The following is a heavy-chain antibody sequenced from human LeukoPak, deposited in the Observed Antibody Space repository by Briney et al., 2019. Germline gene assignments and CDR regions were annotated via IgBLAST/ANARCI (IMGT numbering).Heavy chain of an antibody. D-gene: IGHD3-10*01. CDR3: TATSTPLWFGGTIPDY. CDR1: GFTFSNAW. Sequence: GGSLRLSCAASGFTFSNAWMSWVRQAPGKGLEWVGRIKSKTDGGTTDYAAPVKGRFTISRDDSKNTLYLQMNSLKTEDTAVYYCTATSTPLWFGGTIPDYWGQGTLVTVSS. V-gene: IGHV3-15*01. CDR2: IKSKTDGGTT. J-gene: IGHJ4*02.